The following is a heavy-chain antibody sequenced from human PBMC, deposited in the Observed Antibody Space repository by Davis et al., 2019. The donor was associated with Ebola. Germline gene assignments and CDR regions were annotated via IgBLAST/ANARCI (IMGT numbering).Heavy chain of an antibody. V-gene: IGHV1-8*01. D-gene: IGHD2/OR15-2a*01. CDR3: ARRVHSRSGFDS. J-gene: IGHJ4*02. CDR1: GYTFTNYD. CDR2: LNPNSGNT. Sequence: ASVKVSCKTSGYTFTNYDINWVRQATGQGLEWMGWLNPNSGNTDSTHKFQGRLTMTKNISIGTAYMELSTLTSEDTAVYYCARRVHSRSGFDSWGQGTLVTVSS.